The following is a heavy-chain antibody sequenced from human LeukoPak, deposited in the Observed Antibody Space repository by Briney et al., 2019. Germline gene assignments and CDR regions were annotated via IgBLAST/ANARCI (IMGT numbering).Heavy chain of an antibody. V-gene: IGHV3-21*01. CDR2: ISSSSSYI. CDR1: GFTFSSYS. D-gene: IGHD2-2*02. Sequence: PGGSLRLSCAASGFTFSSYSMNWVRQAPGKGLEWVSSISSSSSYIYYADSVKGRFTISRDNAKNSLYLQMNSLRAEDTAVYYCARAAGYCSSTRCYTPLPGFDYWGQGTLVTVSS. CDR3: ARAAGYCSSTRCYTPLPGFDY. J-gene: IGHJ4*02.